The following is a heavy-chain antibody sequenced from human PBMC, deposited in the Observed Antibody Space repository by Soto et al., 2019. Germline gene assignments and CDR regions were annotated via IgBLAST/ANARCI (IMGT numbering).Heavy chain of an antibody. J-gene: IGHJ4*02. D-gene: IGHD4-17*01. Sequence: QVQLQQWGAGLLKPSETLSLTCAVYGGSFSGYYWSWIRQPPGKGLEWIGEINHSGRTNYNQSLKIRVTIAVDTSKNQFSLKLSSVTAADTAVYYCARESPFPYGDYEVDYFDYWGQGTLVTVSS. CDR3: ARESPFPYGDYEVDYFDY. V-gene: IGHV4-34*01. CDR1: GGSFSGYY. CDR2: INHSGRT.